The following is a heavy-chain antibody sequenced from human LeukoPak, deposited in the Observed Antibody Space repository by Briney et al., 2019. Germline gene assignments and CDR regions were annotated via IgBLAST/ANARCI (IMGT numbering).Heavy chain of an antibody. J-gene: IGHJ4*02. Sequence: GRSLRLSCAASGFTFSSYGMHWVRQGPGKGLEWVAVIWYDGSNKYYADSVKGRFTISRDNSKNTLYLQMNSLRAEDTAVYYCARRGYSYGSYYFDYWGQGTLVTVSS. CDR1: GFTFSSYG. CDR3: ARRGYSYGSYYFDY. V-gene: IGHV3-33*01. D-gene: IGHD5-18*01. CDR2: IWYDGSNK.